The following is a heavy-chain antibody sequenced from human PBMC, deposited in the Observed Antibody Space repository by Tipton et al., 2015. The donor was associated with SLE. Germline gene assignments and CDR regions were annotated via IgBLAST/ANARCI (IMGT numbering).Heavy chain of an antibody. CDR3: ARHSPYPSSV. Sequence: TLSLTCAVSGYSISSGYYWGWIRQPPGKGLEWIGRIYYSGTTYYNPSLKSRVTMSADTSKNQFSLKVRSVTAADTAVYYCARHSPYPSSVWGQGTLVTVSS. D-gene: IGHD2-2*02. CDR1: GYSISSGYY. CDR2: IYYSGTT. J-gene: IGHJ4*02. V-gene: IGHV4-38-2*01.